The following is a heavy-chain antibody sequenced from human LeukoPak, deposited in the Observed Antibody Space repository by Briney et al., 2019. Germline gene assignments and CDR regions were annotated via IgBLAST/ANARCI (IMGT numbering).Heavy chain of an antibody. CDR3: ARVTFNYFDY. CDR2: ITRSGSTI. CDR1: GFTFSSYE. V-gene: IGHV3-48*03. J-gene: IGHJ4*02. D-gene: IGHD1-14*01. Sequence: PGGSLRLPCAVSGFTFSSYEMNWVRQAPGKGLEWVSYITRSGSTIYYADSVKGRFTISRDNAKNSLYLQMNSLRAEDTAVYYCARVTFNYFDYWGQGTLVTVSS.